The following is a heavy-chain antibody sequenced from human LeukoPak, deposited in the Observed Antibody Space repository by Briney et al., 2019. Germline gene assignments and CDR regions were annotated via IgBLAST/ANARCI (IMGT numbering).Heavy chain of an antibody. Sequence: ASVKVSCKASGYTFTGYYMHWVRQAPGQGLEWMGWINPNSGGTNYAQKFQGMVTMTRDTSISTAYMELSRLRSDDTAVYYCASVVVVTMAFDIWGQGTMVTVSS. CDR2: INPNSGGT. CDR3: ASVVVVTMAFDI. J-gene: IGHJ3*02. V-gene: IGHV1-2*02. D-gene: IGHD2-15*01. CDR1: GYTFTGYY.